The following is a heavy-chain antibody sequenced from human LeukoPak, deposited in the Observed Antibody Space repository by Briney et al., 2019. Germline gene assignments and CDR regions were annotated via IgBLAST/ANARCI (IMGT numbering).Heavy chain of an antibody. CDR1: GFTFSSCA. J-gene: IGHJ4*02. CDR3: AKDWRFGELSRNFDY. V-gene: IGHV3-23*01. CDR2: ISGSGGTT. Sequence: PGGSLRLSCAASGFTFSSCAMYWVRQAPGKGLEWVSVISGSGGTTYYADSVKGRFTTSRDNSMNTLYLQMNSLRAEDTAVYYCAKDWRFGELSRNFDYWGQGTLVTVSS. D-gene: IGHD3-10*01.